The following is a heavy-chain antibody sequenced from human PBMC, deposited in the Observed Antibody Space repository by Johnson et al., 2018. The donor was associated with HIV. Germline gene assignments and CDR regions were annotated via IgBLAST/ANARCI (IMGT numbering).Heavy chain of an antibody. D-gene: IGHD3-16*01. J-gene: IGHJ3*01. V-gene: IGHV3-NL1*01. CDR2: INSDGSST. CDR1: GFTFSSYG. Sequence: VQLVESGGGVVQPGRSLRLSCAASGFTFSSYGMHWVRQAPGKGLEWVSGINSDGSSTSYADSVKGRVASSRDNAKNKLYLQMNSLRAEETAMYYCARDFGVAFDVWGQGTMVTVSS. CDR3: ARDFGVAFDV.